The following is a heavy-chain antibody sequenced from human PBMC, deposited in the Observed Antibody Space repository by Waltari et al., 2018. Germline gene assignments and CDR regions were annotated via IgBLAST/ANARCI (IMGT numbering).Heavy chain of an antibody. V-gene: IGHV1-69*12. CDR1: GGTFGSYS. CDR2: IIPIYGRP. Sequence: QVHLVQSGAEMKKPGSSVKVSCKASGGTFGSYSVAWVRQAAGQGLEWLGGIIPIYGRPQYAHNFQGRVTLTADASTTTVFLEMSGLRSEDTAIYFCARRNLGFAFDVWGQGTLVIDSS. J-gene: IGHJ3*01. D-gene: IGHD1-26*01. CDR3: ARRNLGFAFDV.